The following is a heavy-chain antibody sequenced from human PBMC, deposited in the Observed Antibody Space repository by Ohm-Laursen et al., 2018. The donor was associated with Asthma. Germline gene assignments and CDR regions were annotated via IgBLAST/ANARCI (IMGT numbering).Heavy chain of an antibody. V-gene: IGHV4-34*01. Sequence: SDTLSLTCTVYGGSFSGYYWSWIRQPPGKGLEWIGEINHSGSTNYNPSLKSRVTISVDTSKNQFSLKLSSVTAADTAVYYCARRAGYDYIWGSYRHNWFDPWGQGTLVTVSS. D-gene: IGHD3-16*02. CDR2: INHSGST. J-gene: IGHJ5*02. CDR1: GGSFSGYY. CDR3: ARRAGYDYIWGSYRHNWFDP.